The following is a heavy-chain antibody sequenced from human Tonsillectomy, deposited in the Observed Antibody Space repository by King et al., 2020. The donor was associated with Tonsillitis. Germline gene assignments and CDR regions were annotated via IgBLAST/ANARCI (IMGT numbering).Heavy chain of an antibody. D-gene: IGHD3-22*01. Sequence: VQLVESGGGLVKPGGSLRLSCAASGFTFSNAWMSWVRQAPGKGLEWVGRIKSKTDGGTTDYAAPVKGRFTISRDDSKNTRYLQMNSLKTEDTAVYYCTTAYYYDSSGYYYLPFDYWGQGTLVTVSS. CDR2: IKSKTDGGTT. J-gene: IGHJ4*02. V-gene: IGHV3-15*01. CDR1: GFTFSNAW. CDR3: TTAYYYDSSGYYYLPFDY.